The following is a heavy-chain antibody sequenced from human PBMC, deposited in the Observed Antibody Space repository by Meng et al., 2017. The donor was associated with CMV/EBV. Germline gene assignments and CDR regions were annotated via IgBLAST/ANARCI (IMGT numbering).Heavy chain of an antibody. CDR3: ASPPINYYDSSGYYFFDY. J-gene: IGHJ4*02. CDR2: IYYSGST. V-gene: IGHV4-39*01. CDR1: SSRSNSYA. Sequence: SSRSNSYAWGWIRQPTGKGLEWIGSIYYSGSTYYNPSLKSRVTMSVDTSKNQFSLKLSSVTAADTAVYYCASPPINYYDSSGYYFFDYWGQGTLVTVSS. D-gene: IGHD3-22*01.